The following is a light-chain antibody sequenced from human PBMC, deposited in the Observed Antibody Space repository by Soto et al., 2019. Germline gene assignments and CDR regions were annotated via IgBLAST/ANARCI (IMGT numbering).Light chain of an antibody. CDR1: QHIRAL. Sequence: IQMTQSPSMVSASVGDKVIITCLASQHIRALLSWYQQRPGKAPKLLIYKASHLQTGVPSRFSGTGFGTEFTLPFNRLQHDDLATYYCQHDNHYPWTFGQGTKVEV. CDR3: QHDNHYPWT. CDR2: KAS. V-gene: IGKV1-5*03. J-gene: IGKJ1*01.